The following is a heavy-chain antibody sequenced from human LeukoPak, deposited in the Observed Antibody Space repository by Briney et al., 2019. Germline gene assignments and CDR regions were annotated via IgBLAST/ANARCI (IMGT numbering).Heavy chain of an antibody. CDR1: GFTFSSYA. Sequence: GGSLRLSCAASGFTFSSYAMGWVRQAPGKGLEWVSAISGSGGSTYYADSVKGRFTISRDNSKNTLYLQMNSLRAEDTAVYYCAKVRRGQWLAQIRYYFDYWGQGTLVTVSS. CDR3: AKVRRGQWLAQIRYYFDY. V-gene: IGHV3-23*01. CDR2: ISGSGGST. J-gene: IGHJ4*02. D-gene: IGHD6-19*01.